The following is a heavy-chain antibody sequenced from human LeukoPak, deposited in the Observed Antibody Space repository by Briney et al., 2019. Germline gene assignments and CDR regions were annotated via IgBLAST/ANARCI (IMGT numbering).Heavy chain of an antibody. CDR3: AVSASGYYLNWFDP. J-gene: IGHJ5*02. D-gene: IGHD3-22*01. CDR1: GYTLTELS. CDR2: FDPEDGET. Sequence: ASVKVSCKVSGYTLTELSMHWVRQAPGKGLEWMGGFDPEDGETIYAQKFQGRVTMTEDTSTDTAYMELSSLRSEDTAVYYCAVSASGYYLNWFDPWGQGTLVTASS. V-gene: IGHV1-24*01.